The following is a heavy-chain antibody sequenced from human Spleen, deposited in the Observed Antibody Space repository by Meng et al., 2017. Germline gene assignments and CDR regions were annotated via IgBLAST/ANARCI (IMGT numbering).Heavy chain of an antibody. J-gene: IGHJ4*02. CDR3: TRTVWLGELSLIDY. D-gene: IGHD3-10*01. CDR2: ISGYRGNT. CDR1: GYAFARHG. V-gene: IGHV1-18*01. Sequence: ASVKVSCKASGYAFARHGLSWVRQAPGQGLEWMGWISGYRGNTDYAQSLQGRVTMTTDTSTNTGYMELRSLRSDDTAVYYCTRTVWLGELSLIDYWGQGTLVTVSS.